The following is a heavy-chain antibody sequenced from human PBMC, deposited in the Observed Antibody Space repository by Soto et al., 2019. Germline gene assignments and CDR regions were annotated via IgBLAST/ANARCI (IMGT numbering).Heavy chain of an antibody. V-gene: IGHV5-51*01. CDR2: IYPGDSDT. D-gene: IGHD3-10*01. CDR3: ARHPPPSRGSGSYYARCYYMDV. Sequence: GESLKISCKGSGYSFTSYWIGWVRQMPGKGLEWMGIIYPGDSDTRYSPSFQGQVTISADKSISTAYLQWSSLKASDTAMYYCARHPPPSRGSGSYYARCYYMDVWGKGTPATVSS. CDR1: GYSFTSYW. J-gene: IGHJ6*03.